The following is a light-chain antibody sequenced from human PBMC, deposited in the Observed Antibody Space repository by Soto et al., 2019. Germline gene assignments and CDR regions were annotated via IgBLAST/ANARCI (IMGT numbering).Light chain of an antibody. Sequence: DIQMTQSPSSLSASVGDRVTITCRASLTIGDSLSWFQQKAGKPPTLLIYGASALQSGVPARFSGSGSATDFTLTISNMQREDFATYYWLQTYNLPRTFGQGTKVEFK. CDR3: LQTYNLPRT. CDR1: LTIGDS. V-gene: IGKV1-39*01. CDR2: GAS. J-gene: IGKJ1*01.